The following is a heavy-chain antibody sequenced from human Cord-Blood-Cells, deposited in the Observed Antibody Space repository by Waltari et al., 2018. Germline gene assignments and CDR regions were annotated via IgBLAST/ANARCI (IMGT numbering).Heavy chain of an antibody. J-gene: IGHJ4*02. V-gene: IGHV3-30-3*01. CDR2: ISYDGSNK. Sequence: QVQLVESGGGVVQPGRSLRLSCAASGFTFSSYAMHWVRQAPGKGLEWVAVISYDGSNKYYADSMKGRFTISRDNSKNTLYLQMNSLRAEDTAVYYCARVHSSSWYYFDYWGQGTLVTVSS. D-gene: IGHD6-13*01. CDR3: ARVHSSSWYYFDY. CDR1: GFTFSSYA.